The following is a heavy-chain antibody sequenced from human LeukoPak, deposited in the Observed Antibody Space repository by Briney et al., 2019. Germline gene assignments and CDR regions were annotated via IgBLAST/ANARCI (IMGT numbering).Heavy chain of an antibody. J-gene: IGHJ6*03. D-gene: IGHD3-10*01. CDR1: GYSFTSYW. V-gene: IGHV5-51*01. CDR2: IYPGDSET. Sequence: GESLKISCKGSGYSFTSYWIGWVRQMPGKGLEWMGIIYPGDSETRNSPSFEGQVTISVDKSISTAYVQWSSLKASDIATYYCARQSLSYYYGSGSYRHYYYYYMDVWGKGTTVTVSS. CDR3: ARQSLSYYYGSGSYRHYYYYYMDV.